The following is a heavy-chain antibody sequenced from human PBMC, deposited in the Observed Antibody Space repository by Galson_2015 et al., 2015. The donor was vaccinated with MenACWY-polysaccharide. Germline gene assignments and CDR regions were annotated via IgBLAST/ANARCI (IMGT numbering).Heavy chain of an antibody. CDR1: GFTFSDYY. J-gene: IGHJ4*02. V-gene: IGHV3-11*01. CDR3: ARDHSPHGSGSYYCH. CDR2: ISSSGSTT. Sequence: SLRLSCAASGFTFSDYYMSWIRQAPGKGLEWVSYISSSGSTTYYADSVKGRFTISRDNAKKSLYLEMNSLRAEDTAVYYCARDHSPHGSGSYYCHWGQGTLVTVSS. D-gene: IGHD3-10*01.